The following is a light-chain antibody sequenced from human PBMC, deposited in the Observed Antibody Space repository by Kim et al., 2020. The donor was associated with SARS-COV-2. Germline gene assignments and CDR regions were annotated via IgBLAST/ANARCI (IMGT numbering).Light chain of an antibody. V-gene: IGLV6-57*03. J-gene: IGLJ2*01. Sequence: GKTVTTSWPRSRGSNAANYVQWYQQRPGGVPTTVIYEDDQRPSGVSDRFSGSIDNSSNSASLTISGLRTEDEADYYCQSYNRDNVLFGGGTQLTVL. CDR3: QSYNRDNVL. CDR2: EDD. CDR1: RGSNAANY.